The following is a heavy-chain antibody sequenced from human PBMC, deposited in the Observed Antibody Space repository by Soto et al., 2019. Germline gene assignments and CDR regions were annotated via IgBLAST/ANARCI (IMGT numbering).Heavy chain of an antibody. J-gene: IGHJ6*02. V-gene: IGHV1-18*01. CDR2: ISPYNGNT. CDR3: ARENCSSTSCNNLHYYYYGMDV. D-gene: IGHD2-2*02. CDR1: GYTFTSYG. Sequence: EASVKVSCKASGYTFTSYGISWVRQAPGQGLEWMGWISPYNGNTNYAQKLQGRVTMTTDTSTSTAYMELRSLRSDDTAVYYCARENCSSTSCNNLHYYYYGMDVWG.